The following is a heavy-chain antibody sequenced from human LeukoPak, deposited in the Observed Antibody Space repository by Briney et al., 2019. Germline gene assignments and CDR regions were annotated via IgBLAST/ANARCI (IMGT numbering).Heavy chain of an antibody. CDR1: GGTFSSYT. D-gene: IGHD1-26*01. V-gene: IGHV1-69*02. CDR3: ARRRSGGPFDAFDI. Sequence: SVKVSCKASGGTFSSYTISWVRQAPGQGLEWMGRIIPILGIANYAQKFQGRVTITADKSTSTAYMELSSLISEDTAMYYCARRRSGGPFDAFDIWGQGTMVTVSS. J-gene: IGHJ3*02. CDR2: IIPILGIA.